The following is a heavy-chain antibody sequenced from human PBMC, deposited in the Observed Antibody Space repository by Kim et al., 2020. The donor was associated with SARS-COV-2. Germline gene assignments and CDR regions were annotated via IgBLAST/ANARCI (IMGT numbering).Heavy chain of an antibody. D-gene: IGHD3-10*01. Sequence: GESLKISCKGSGYSFTSYWISWVRQMPGKGLEWMGRIDPSDSYTNYSPSFQGHVTISADKSISTAYLQWSSLKASDTAMYYCARHGVKGTMVRGLAFDYWDQGTLVTVSS. J-gene: IGHJ4*02. CDR2: IDPSDSYT. V-gene: IGHV5-10-1*01. CDR1: GYSFTSYW. CDR3: ARHGVKGTMVRGLAFDY.